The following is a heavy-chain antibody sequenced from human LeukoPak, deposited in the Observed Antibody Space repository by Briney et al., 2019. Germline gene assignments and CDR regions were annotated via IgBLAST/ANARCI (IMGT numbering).Heavy chain of an antibody. V-gene: IGHV3-7*01. Sequence: NIKQDRSEKYYLDSVKGRFTISRDNAKNSLYLQMNSLRAEDTAVYYCARDTAAAGVYFDYWGQGTLVTVSS. J-gene: IGHJ4*02. D-gene: IGHD6-13*01. CDR2: IKQDRSEK. CDR3: ARDTAAAGVYFDY.